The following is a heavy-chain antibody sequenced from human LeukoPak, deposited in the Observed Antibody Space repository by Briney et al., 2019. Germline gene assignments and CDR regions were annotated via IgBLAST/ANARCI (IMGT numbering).Heavy chain of an antibody. CDR1: GGSISSYY. CDR3: AKNEYSYGFDY. V-gene: IGHV4-59*12. CDR2: IYYSGST. D-gene: IGHD5-18*01. J-gene: IGHJ4*02. Sequence: KPSETLSLTCTVSGGSISSYYWSWIRQPPGKGLEWIGYIYYSGSTNYNPSLKSRVTMSVDTSKNQFSLKLSSVTAADTAVYYCAKNEYSYGFDYWGQGTLVTVSS.